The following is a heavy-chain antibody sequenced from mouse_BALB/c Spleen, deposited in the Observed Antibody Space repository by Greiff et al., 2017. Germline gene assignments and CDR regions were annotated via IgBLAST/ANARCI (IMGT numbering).Heavy chain of an antibody. CDR2: ISYSGST. CDR3: ANLYGSSHYYAMDY. D-gene: IGHD1-1*01. CDR1: GYSITSDYA. J-gene: IGHJ4*01. V-gene: IGHV3-2*02. Sequence: EVQRVESGPGLVKPSQSLSLTCTVTGYSITSDYAWNWIRQFPGNKLEWMGYISYSGSTSYNPSLKSRISITRDTSKNQFFLQLNSVTTEDTATYYCANLYGSSHYYAMDYWGQGTSVTVSS.